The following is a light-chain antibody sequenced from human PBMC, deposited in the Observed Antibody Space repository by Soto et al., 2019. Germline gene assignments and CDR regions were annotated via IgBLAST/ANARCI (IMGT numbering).Light chain of an antibody. CDR1: SSNIRAGYD. V-gene: IGLV1-40*01. Sequence: QSVLTQPPSVSGAPGQRVTISCTGSSSNIRAGYDVHWYQQLPGTAPKVLIYGNSNRPAGVPDRFSGSKSGTSASLAITGLQAEDEADYYCQSYDSSLSGSVVFGGGTKLTVL. CDR2: GNS. J-gene: IGLJ2*01. CDR3: QSYDSSLSGSVV.